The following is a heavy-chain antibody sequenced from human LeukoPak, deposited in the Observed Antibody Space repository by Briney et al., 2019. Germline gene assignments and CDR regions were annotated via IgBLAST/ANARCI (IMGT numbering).Heavy chain of an antibody. Sequence: SVKVSCKASGGTFSSYAISWVRQAPGQGLEWMGGIIPIFGTANYAQKFQGRVTITADKSTSTAYMELSSLRSEDTAVYYCARVTGGRYCSTTSCYMRGWFDPWGQGTLVTVSS. CDR1: GGTFSSYA. D-gene: IGHD2-2*02. V-gene: IGHV1-69*06. J-gene: IGHJ5*02. CDR2: IIPIFGTA. CDR3: ARVTGGRYCSTTSCYMRGWFDP.